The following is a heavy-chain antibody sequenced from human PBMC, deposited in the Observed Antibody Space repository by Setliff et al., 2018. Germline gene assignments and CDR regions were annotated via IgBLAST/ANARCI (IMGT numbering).Heavy chain of an antibody. Sequence: PSETLSLTCIVSGASISSDGYYWSWIRQHPGKGPEWIGYIYYSGSTYYYPSLKSRVTISLDTSKNQFSLELSSVTAADTAVYYCARSRTIAVKGGVFAVWGRGTLVTVSS. CDR1: GASISSDGYY. CDR3: ARSRTIAVKGGVFAV. V-gene: IGHV4-31*03. CDR2: IYYSGST. J-gene: IGHJ2*01. D-gene: IGHD6-19*01.